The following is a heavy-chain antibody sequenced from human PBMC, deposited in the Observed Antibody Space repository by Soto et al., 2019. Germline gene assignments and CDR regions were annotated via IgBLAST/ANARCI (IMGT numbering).Heavy chain of an antibody. CDR1: GFTFSSYS. CDR3: ARTAIYYGSGREYYYYGMDV. J-gene: IGHJ6*02. D-gene: IGHD3-10*01. Sequence: EVQLVESGGGLVQPGGSLRLSCAASGFTFSSYSMNWVRQAPGKGLEWVSYISSSSSTIYYADSVKGRFTISRDNAKNSLYLQMNSLRDEDTAVYYCARTAIYYGSGREYYYYGMDVWGQGTTVTVSS. V-gene: IGHV3-48*02. CDR2: ISSSSSTI.